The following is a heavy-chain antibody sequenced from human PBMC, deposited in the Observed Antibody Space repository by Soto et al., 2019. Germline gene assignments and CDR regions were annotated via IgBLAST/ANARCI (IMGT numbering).Heavy chain of an antibody. D-gene: IGHD6-19*01. CDR1: GFTFDDYA. CDR2: ISWNSGSI. CDR3: AKDIGPGGGQWLAVAFDI. Sequence: SLRLSCAASGFTFDDYAMRWVRQAPGKGLEWVSGISWNSGSIGYADSVKGRFTISRDNAKNSLYLQMNSLRAEDTALYYCAKDIGPGGGQWLAVAFDIWGQGTMVTVSS. J-gene: IGHJ3*02. V-gene: IGHV3-9*01.